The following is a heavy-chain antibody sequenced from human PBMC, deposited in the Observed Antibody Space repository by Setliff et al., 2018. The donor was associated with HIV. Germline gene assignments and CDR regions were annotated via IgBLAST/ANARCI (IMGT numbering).Heavy chain of an antibody. D-gene: IGHD2-15*01. Sequence: ASVKVSCKASGYTLTDYYVQWVRQAPGQGLEWMGWVNPNNGDTKFPQKFQGRVTMTRDTSISTAYMELSRLTSDDTAVYYCARDGRYCSGGSCFTNRASYYYYYMDVWGKGTTVTVSS. CDR2: VNPNNGDT. V-gene: IGHV1-2*02. J-gene: IGHJ6*03. CDR1: GYTLTDYY. CDR3: ARDGRYCSGGSCFTNRASYYYYYMDV.